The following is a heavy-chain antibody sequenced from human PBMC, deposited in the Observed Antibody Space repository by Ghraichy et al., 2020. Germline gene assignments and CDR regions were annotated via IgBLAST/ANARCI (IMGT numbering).Heavy chain of an antibody. CDR3: ARKMITATTTAFDY. CDR2: IHPNSGGT. J-gene: IGHJ4*02. Sequence: ASVKVSCKASGYTFTGYYMHWVRQAPGQGFEWMGWIHPNSGGTNYAQKFQGRVTMTRDTSINTVYMYLSRLTSDDTAVYFCARKMITATTTAFDYWGQGALVTVSS. CDR1: GYTFTGYY. V-gene: IGHV1-2*02. D-gene: IGHD1-7*01.